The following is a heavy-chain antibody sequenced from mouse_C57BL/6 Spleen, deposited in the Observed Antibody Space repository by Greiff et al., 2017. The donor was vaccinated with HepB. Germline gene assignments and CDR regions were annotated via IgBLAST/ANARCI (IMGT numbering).Heavy chain of an antibody. J-gene: IGHJ4*01. V-gene: IGHV1-72*01. CDR2: IVPNSGGT. CDR1: GYTFTSYW. D-gene: IGHD2-3*01. Sequence: QVQLQQPGAELVKPGASVKLSCKASGYTFTSYWMHWVKQRPGRGLEWIGRIVPNSGGTKYNEKFKSKATLTVDKPSSTAYMQLSSLTSEDSAVYYCARGGSYTSGMMDYWGQGTSVTVSS. CDR3: ARGGSYTSGMMDY.